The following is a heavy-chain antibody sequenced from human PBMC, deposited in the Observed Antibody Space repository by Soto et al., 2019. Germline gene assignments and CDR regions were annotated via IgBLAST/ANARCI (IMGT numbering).Heavy chain of an antibody. CDR1: GGSISSSSYY. J-gene: IGHJ4*02. CDR3: ARLGFGENPNYYFDY. CDR2: IYYSGST. V-gene: IGHV4-39*01. Sequence: QLQLQESGPGLVKPSETLSLTCTVSGGSISSSSYYWGWIRQPPGKGLEWIGSIYYSGSTYYNPSLKSRVTISVDTSTNQFSLKLSSVTAADTAVYYCARLGFGENPNYYFDYWGQGTLVTVSS. D-gene: IGHD3-10*01.